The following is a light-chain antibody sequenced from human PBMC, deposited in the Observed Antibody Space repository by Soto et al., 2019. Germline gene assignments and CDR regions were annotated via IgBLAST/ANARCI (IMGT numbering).Light chain of an antibody. CDR1: YSNIGSNY. CDR3: AAWDGSLSGLV. CDR2: TTD. J-gene: IGLJ2*01. Sequence: QSVLTQPPSASGTPGQRVTITCSGSYSNIGSNYVYWYQQLPGTAPKLLIYTTDQRPSGVPERFSGSKSGTSASLAITGLRSEEEADYSCAAWDGSLSGLVFGGGTKLTVL. V-gene: IGLV1-47*02.